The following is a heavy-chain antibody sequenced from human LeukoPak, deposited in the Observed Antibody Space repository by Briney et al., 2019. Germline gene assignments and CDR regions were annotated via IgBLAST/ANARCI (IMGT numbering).Heavy chain of an antibody. Sequence: SETLSLTCAVYGGSFSGYYWSWIRQPPGKGLEWIGEINHSGSTNYNPSLKSRATISVDTSKNQFSLKLSSVTAADTAVYYCARGPGYSYDSFDYWGQGTLVTVSS. V-gene: IGHV4-34*01. CDR1: GGSFSGYY. J-gene: IGHJ4*02. CDR3: ARGPGYSYDSFDY. D-gene: IGHD5-18*01. CDR2: INHSGST.